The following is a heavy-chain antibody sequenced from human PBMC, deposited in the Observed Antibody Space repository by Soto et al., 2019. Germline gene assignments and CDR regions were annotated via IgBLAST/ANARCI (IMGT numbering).Heavy chain of an antibody. D-gene: IGHD1-1*01. CDR1: GGSFSGYF. CDR3: ARGTTE. J-gene: IGHJ4*02. CDR2: IDHSGRT. Sequence: QVQLQQWGAGLLKPSETLSLTCAVYGGSFSGYFWSWIRQTPGKGLEWIGEIDHSGRTKYTPSLMSRVSIPVDTSKNQFSLRLSSVTAADTALYYCARGTTEWGQGTLVTVSS. V-gene: IGHV4-34*01.